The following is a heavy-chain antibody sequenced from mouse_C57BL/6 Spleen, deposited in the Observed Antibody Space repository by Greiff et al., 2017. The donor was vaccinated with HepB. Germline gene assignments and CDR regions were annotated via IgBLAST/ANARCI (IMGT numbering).Heavy chain of an antibody. CDR3: TLDSSGPFAY. D-gene: IGHD3-2*02. Sequence: DVKLVESGGGLVQPGGSMKLSCVASGFTFSNYWMNWVRQSPEKGLEWVAQIRLKSDNYATHYAESVKGRFTISRDDSKSSVYLQMNNLRAEDTGIYYCTLDSSGPFAYWGQGTLVTVSA. CDR1: GFTFSNYW. V-gene: IGHV6-3*01. CDR2: IRLKSDNYAT. J-gene: IGHJ3*01.